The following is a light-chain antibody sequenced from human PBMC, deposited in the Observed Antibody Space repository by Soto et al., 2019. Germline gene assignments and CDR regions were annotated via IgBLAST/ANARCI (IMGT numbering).Light chain of an antibody. V-gene: IGKV1-39*01. CDR1: QSVNNY. CDR3: QQSYSTPWT. Sequence: DIQMTQSPSSLSAYVGDKVTITCRASQSVNNYLNRYQQKPGKAPKLLIYAATSLQSGDQSRYSGSGSGTDFTLTISSLQPEDFATYYCQQSYSTPWTFGQGTKVDIK. CDR2: AAT. J-gene: IGKJ1*01.